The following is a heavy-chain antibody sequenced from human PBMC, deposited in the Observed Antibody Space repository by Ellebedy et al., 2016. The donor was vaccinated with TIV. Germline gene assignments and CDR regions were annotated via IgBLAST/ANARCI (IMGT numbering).Heavy chain of an antibody. V-gene: IGHV3-49*03. CDR1: GFTLGDYA. D-gene: IGHD3/OR15-3a*01. Sequence: PGGSLRLSCTGSGFTLGDYAMSWFRQAPGKGLEWVGFIRSKAYGGTTEYAASVKGRFTISRDDSKSIAYLQMNSLKGEDTAVYYCSRDLNWEAWFDPWGQGTLVTVSS. J-gene: IGHJ5*02. CDR3: SRDLNWEAWFDP. CDR2: IRSKAYGGTT.